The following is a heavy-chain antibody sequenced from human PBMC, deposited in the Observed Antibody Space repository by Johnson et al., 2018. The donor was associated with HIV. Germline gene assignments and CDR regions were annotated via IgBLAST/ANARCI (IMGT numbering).Heavy chain of an antibody. J-gene: IGHJ3*02. Sequence: QVQLVESGGGIVQPGRSLRLSCAVSGFTFSSYGMHWVRQAPGKGLEWVAVIQHDGSNKYYADSVKGRFTISRDNSKNTLFLQMNRLRAEDTALYYCSRTAMTPVTSSPDAFDI. V-gene: IGHV3-30*03. D-gene: IGHD4-17*01. CDR2: IQHDGSNK. CDR3: SRTAMTPVTSSPDAFDI. CDR1: GFTFSSYG.